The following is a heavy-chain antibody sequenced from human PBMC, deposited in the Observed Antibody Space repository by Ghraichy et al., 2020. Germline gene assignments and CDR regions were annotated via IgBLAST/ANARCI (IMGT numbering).Heavy chain of an antibody. D-gene: IGHD3-22*01. Sequence: SETLSLTCTVSGGSISSYYWSWIRQPPGKGLEWIGYIYYSGSTNYNPSLKSRVTISVDTSKNQFSLKLSSVTAADTAVYYCVRHYYDSSGYSLDYWGQGTLVTVSS. V-gene: IGHV4-59*08. CDR2: IYYSGST. CDR3: VRHYYDSSGYSLDY. J-gene: IGHJ4*02. CDR1: GGSISSYY.